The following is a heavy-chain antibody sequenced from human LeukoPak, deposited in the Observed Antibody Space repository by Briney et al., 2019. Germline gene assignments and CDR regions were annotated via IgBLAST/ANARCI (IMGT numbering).Heavy chain of an antibody. CDR3: LARTNYYDTSGTDY. J-gene: IGHJ4*02. D-gene: IGHD3-22*01. CDR2: IDWDDDK. CDR1: GFSLSTSGKS. V-gene: IGHV2-70*11. Sequence: SGPALVKPTQTLTLTCTFSGFSLSTSGKSVSWIRQPPGKALEWLARIDWDDDKYYITSLKTRLTISKDTSKNQVGLTMTNRDPVDTATYYCLARTNYYDTSGTDYWGQGTLVSVSS.